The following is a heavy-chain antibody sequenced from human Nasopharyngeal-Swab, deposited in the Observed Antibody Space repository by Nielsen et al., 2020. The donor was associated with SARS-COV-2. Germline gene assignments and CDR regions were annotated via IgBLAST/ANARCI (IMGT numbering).Heavy chain of an antibody. CDR2: ISGSGGST. D-gene: IGHD2-15*01. V-gene: IGHV3-23*01. Sequence: GGSLRLSCAASGFTFSSYSMNWVRQAPGKGLEWVSAISGSGGSTYYADSVKGRFTISRDNSKNTLYLQMNSLRAEDTAVYYCAKDRGCSGGSCYTVYYYGMDVWGQGTTVTVSS. CDR1: GFTFSSYS. CDR3: AKDRGCSGGSCYTVYYYGMDV. J-gene: IGHJ6*02.